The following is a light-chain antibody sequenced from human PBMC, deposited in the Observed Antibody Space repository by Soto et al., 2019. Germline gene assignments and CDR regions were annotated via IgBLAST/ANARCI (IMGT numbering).Light chain of an antibody. J-gene: IGKJ5*01. Sequence: DIQMTQSPSTLSASVGDRVTITCRASQSISSWLAWYQQKPGKAPKSLIYKASSLESGVPSRFSGSGSGTEFTLTISSLQPDDFATYYSQQYNSYPITFGQGTRLEIK. CDR2: KAS. CDR3: QQYNSYPIT. CDR1: QSISSW. V-gene: IGKV1-5*03.